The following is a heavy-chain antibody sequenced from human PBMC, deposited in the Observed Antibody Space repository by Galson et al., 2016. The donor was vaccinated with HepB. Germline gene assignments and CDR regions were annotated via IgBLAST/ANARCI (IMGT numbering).Heavy chain of an antibody. D-gene: IGHD6-19*01. CDR1: GFTLSSYS. V-gene: IGHV3-21*01. Sequence: SLRLSCAASGFTLSSYSLNWVRQAPGKGLEWVSSISSSSTYIYYADSVQGRFTISRDNAKNSLHLQMNSLRAEDTAVYYCARDHRGRWLTDDYYYYGLDVWGQGALVTVSS. CDR2: ISSSSTYI. J-gene: IGHJ6*02. CDR3: ARDHRGRWLTDDYYYYGLDV.